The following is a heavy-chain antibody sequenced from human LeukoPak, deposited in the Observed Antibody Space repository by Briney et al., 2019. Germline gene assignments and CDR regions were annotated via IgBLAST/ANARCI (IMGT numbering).Heavy chain of an antibody. CDR2: IYYSGST. Sequence: PSETLSLTCTVSGGSISCYYWSWLRQPPGKGLEWLGYIYYSGSTNYNPSLKSRVTISVDTSKNQFSLKLSSVTAADTAVYYCAREGATGDAFDIWGQGTMVTVSS. J-gene: IGHJ3*02. D-gene: IGHD5-12*01. CDR1: GGSISCYY. CDR3: AREGATGDAFDI. V-gene: IGHV4-59*01.